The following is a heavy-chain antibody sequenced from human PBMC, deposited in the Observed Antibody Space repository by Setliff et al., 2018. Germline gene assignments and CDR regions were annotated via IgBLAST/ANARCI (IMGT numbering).Heavy chain of an antibody. CDR1: GYTFTSYA. CDR3: ATEKFPGDWGDY. D-gene: IGHD2-21*01. Sequence: ASVKVSCKASGYTFTSYAMHWVRQAPGQRLEWMGWISAYNGKTKYAQKFQGRVTMTTDTSTRTAYMEVTSLRSDDTAVYYCATEKFPGDWGDYWGQGTLVTVSS. J-gene: IGHJ4*02. CDR2: ISAYNGKT. V-gene: IGHV1-18*01.